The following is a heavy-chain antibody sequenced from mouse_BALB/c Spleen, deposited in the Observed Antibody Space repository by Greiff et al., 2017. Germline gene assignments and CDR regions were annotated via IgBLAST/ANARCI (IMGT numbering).Heavy chain of an antibody. Sequence: VQLQQSGGGLVQPKGSLKLSCAASGFTFNTYAMNWVRQAPGKGLEWVARIRSKSNNYATYYADSVKDRFTISRDDSQSMLYLQMNNLKTEDTAMYYCVRHGLAMDYWGQGTSVTVSS. CDR2: IRSKSNNYAT. CDR3: VRHGLAMDY. J-gene: IGHJ4*01. V-gene: IGHV10-1*02. CDR1: GFTFNTYA.